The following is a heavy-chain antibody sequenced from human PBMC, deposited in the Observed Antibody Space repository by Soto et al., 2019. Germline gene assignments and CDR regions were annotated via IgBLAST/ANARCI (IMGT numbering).Heavy chain of an antibody. Sequence: PWWSXRLSCASSVCTFSSYAVTWFRQAPGKGLEFVSIISGSGGSTYYADSVKGRFTISRDDSKNTLFLQMNSLRAEDTAVYYCAFTISGRYSPTGGEYGMEVWGKGTKVT. V-gene: IGHV3-23*01. CDR2: ISGSGGST. CDR3: AFTISGRYSPTGGEYGMEV. CDR1: VCTFSSYA. D-gene: IGHD1-26*01. J-gene: IGHJ6*04.